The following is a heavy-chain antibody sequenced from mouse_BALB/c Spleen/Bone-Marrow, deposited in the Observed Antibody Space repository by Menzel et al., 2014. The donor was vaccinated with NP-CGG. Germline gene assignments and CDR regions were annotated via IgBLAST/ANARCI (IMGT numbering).Heavy chain of an antibody. CDR1: GYTFTSYY. Sequence: QVQLKESGAEMVKPGGSVKLSCKASGYTFTSYYMYWVKQRPGQGLEWVGGINPSNGGTNFNEKFKSKATLTVDKSSSAAYMQLGSLTSEDSAVYYCTRYTYGDYPYYYAMDYWGQGTSVTVSS. J-gene: IGHJ4*01. V-gene: IGHV1S81*02. CDR3: TRYTYGDYPYYYAMDY. D-gene: IGHD2-13*01. CDR2: INPSNGGT.